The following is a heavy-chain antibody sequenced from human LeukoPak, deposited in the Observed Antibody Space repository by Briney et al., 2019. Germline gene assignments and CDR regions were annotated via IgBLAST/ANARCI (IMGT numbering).Heavy chain of an antibody. CDR3: ARGGPRLYNWFDP. CDR1: GGSISSSSYY. CDR2: IYYSGST. J-gene: IGHJ5*02. V-gene: IGHV4-39*01. Sequence: SETLSLTCTVSGGSISSSSYYWGWIRQPPGKGLEWIGSIYYSGSTYYNPSLKSRVTISVDMFKNQFSLKLSSVTAADTAVYYCARGGPRLYNWFDPWGQGTLVTVSS. D-gene: IGHD2/OR15-2a*01.